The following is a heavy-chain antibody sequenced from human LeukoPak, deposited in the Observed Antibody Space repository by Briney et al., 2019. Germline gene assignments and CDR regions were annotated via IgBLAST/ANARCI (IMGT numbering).Heavy chain of an antibody. Sequence: GGSLRLSCAASGFTFSSYGMHWVRQAPGKGLEWVAVISYDGSNKYYADSVKGRFTISRDNSKNTLYLQMNSLRAEDTAVYYCARDLYYYGSGSLDYWGQGTLVTVSS. J-gene: IGHJ4*02. CDR3: ARDLYYYGSGSLDY. D-gene: IGHD3-10*01. CDR1: GFTFSSYG. V-gene: IGHV3-30*03. CDR2: ISYDGSNK.